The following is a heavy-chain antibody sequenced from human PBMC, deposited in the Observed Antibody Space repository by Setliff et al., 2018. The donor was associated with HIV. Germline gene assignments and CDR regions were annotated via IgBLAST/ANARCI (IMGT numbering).Heavy chain of an antibody. J-gene: IGHJ2*01. Sequence: PSETLSLTCTVSGDSISSYYWSWIRQPPGKGLECIGRIYSSGATSYNPSLRSRVTMSVDTSKNQLSLTLDSMTAADTAVYYCAKDRGYYFDLWGRGILVTVSS. D-gene: IGHD3-10*01. CDR3: AKDRGYYFDL. CDR2: IYSSGAT. CDR1: GDSISSYY. V-gene: IGHV4-4*07.